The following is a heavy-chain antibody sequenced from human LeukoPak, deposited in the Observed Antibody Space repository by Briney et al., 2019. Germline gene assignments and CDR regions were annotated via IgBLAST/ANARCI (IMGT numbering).Heavy chain of an antibody. CDR1: GGALGSYS. D-gene: IGHD2/OR15-2a*01. V-gene: IGHV1-69*01. CDR3: ARDRGHCDTSRCYINWFDP. J-gene: IGHJ5*02. CDR2: IVPTFETA. Sequence: SVKVSCKTSGGALGSYSISWVRQAPGQGLEWMGGIVPTFETANYAQKFQDRFTITADESTDTDYMELGSLTSEDTAVYYCARDRGHCDTSRCYINWFDPWGQGTLVIVSP.